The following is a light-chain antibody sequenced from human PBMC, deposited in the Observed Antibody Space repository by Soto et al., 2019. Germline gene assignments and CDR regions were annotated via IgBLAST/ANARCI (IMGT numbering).Light chain of an antibody. CDR2: DVN. Sequence: QSALTQPRSVSGSPGQSVSISCTGTSSDVGGYKYVSWYQQHPGKAPQLIIYDVNKRPSGVPDRFSGSKSGNTASLTISGLQVEDETDYYCCSYAGSYTWVFGGGTQLTVL. J-gene: IGLJ3*02. CDR3: CSYAGSYTWV. CDR1: SSDVGGYKY. V-gene: IGLV2-11*01.